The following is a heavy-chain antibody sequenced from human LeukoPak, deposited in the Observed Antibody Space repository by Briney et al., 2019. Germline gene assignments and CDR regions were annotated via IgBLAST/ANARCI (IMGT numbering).Heavy chain of an antibody. Sequence: SETLSLTCTVSGGSISGSSYYWGWTRQPPGKGLEWIGSIYYSGSTYYNPSLKSRVTISVDTSKNQFSLKLSSVTAADTAVYYCARHGVYGSGSYLDYWGQGTLVTVSS. D-gene: IGHD3-10*01. CDR1: GGSISGSSYY. CDR2: IYYSGST. V-gene: IGHV4-39*01. CDR3: ARHGVYGSGSYLDY. J-gene: IGHJ4*02.